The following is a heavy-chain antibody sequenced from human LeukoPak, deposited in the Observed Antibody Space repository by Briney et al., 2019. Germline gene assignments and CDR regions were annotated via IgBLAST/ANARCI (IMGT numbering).Heavy chain of an antibody. CDR2: ISNSGSP. Sequence: SETLSLTCTVSGASFSSLYWSWIRQPPGRGLEWIGFISNSGSPTYNPSLNSRVTISLDTSKNQFSLKVNYVTAADTAVYYCASESRQLGNWGQGTPVTVSS. J-gene: IGHJ4*02. V-gene: IGHV4-59*01. D-gene: IGHD1-1*01. CDR3: ASESRQLGN. CDR1: GASFSSLY.